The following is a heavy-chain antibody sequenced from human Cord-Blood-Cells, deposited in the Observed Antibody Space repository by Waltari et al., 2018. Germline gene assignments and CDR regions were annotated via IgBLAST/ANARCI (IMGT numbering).Heavy chain of an antibody. J-gene: IGHJ4*02. CDR3: ARARYCSGGSCYFDY. CDR1: GGSISSGDYY. V-gene: IGHV4-30-4*01. D-gene: IGHD2-15*01. Sequence: QVQLQESGPGLVKPSQTLSLTCTVSGGSISSGDYYWSWIRQPPGKGLAWIGYIYYRGSTYYTPALKGRVTIPVDTSKNQFSLKLSSVTAADTAVYYCARARYCSGGSCYFDYWGQGTLVTVSS. CDR2: IYYRGST.